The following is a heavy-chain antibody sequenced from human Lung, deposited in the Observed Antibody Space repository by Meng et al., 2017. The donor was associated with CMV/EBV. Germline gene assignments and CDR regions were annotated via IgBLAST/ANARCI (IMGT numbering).Heavy chain of an antibody. Sequence: ASVXVSXXASGYTFTSYGISWVRQAPGQGLEWMGWISAYNGNTNYAQKLQGRVTMTTDTSTSTAYMELRSLRSDDTAVYYCARDLLGYCSSTSCSDAFDIWGQGTMVTVSS. CDR1: GYTFTSYG. CDR2: ISAYNGNT. V-gene: IGHV1-18*01. D-gene: IGHD2-2*01. J-gene: IGHJ3*02. CDR3: ARDLLGYCSSTSCSDAFDI.